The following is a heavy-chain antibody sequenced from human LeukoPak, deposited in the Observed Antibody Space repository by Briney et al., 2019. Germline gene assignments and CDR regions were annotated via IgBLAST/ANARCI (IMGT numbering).Heavy chain of an antibody. J-gene: IGHJ4*02. Sequence: SGTLSLTCGVSVGSISSGNWWSWVRQSPGKGLEWIGEIYHNGTPNYNPSLKSRVTISADTFKNHFSLKLSSVTAADTAVYYCAREGGDDILTGYYPDYWGQGTLVTVSS. V-gene: IGHV4-4*02. CDR2: IYHNGTP. CDR3: AREGGDDILTGYYPDY. CDR1: VGSISSGNW. D-gene: IGHD3-9*01.